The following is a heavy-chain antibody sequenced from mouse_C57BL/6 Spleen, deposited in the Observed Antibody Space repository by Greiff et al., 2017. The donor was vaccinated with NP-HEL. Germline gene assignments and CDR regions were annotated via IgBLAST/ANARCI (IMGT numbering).Heavy chain of an antibody. CDR2: IDPENGGT. Sequence: QVQLQQSGAELVRPGASVTLSCKASGYTFTDYEMHWVKQTPVHGLEWIGAIDPENGGTAYNQKFKGKAILTADKSSSTAYMELRSLTSEDSAVYYCTELGPYYAMDYWGQGTSVTVSS. CDR1: GYTFTDYE. CDR3: TELGPYYAMDY. J-gene: IGHJ4*01. V-gene: IGHV1-15*01. D-gene: IGHD4-1*01.